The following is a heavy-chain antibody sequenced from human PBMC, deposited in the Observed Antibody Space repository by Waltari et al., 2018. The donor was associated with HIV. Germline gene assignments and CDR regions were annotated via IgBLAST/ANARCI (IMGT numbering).Heavy chain of an antibody. D-gene: IGHD2-15*01. V-gene: IGHV1-18*04. CDR1: GYPFTQYG. CDR3: AREGFCRGGSCYSGAVDI. CDR2: TSTYNLNT. Sequence: QVQLVQSGTEVKKPGASVKVSCKASGYPFTQYGISWVRQAPGQGLEWMGWTSTYNLNTNYAQKFQGRITLTRDTSTSTVYMERMSLTSDDTAVYYCAREGFCRGGSCYSGAVDIWGQGTLVTVSS. J-gene: IGHJ3*02.